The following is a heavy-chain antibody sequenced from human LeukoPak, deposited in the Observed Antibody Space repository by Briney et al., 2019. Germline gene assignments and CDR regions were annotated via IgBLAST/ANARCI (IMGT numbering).Heavy chain of an antibody. CDR1: GFTFSDYY. CDR3: AGDRAVATFDY. D-gene: IGHD6-19*01. J-gene: IGHJ4*02. CDR2: ISKNGKTI. Sequence: GGSLRLSCAASGFTFSDYYMSWIRQAPGKGLEWLSYISKNGKTIYYADSVKGRFTISRDNAKKSVYLQMNSLRAEDTAIYYCAGDRAVATFDYWGQGTLVTVSS. V-gene: IGHV3-11*01.